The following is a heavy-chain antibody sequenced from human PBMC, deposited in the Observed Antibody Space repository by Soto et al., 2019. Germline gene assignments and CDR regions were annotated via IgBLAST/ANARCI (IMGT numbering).Heavy chain of an antibody. CDR1: GGSFSGYY. D-gene: IGHD5-18*01. V-gene: IGHV4-34*01. Sequence: PSETLSLTCAVYGGSFSGYYWSWIRQPPGKGLEWIGEINHSGSTNYNPSLKSRVTISVDTSKNQFSLKLSSVTAADTAVYYCARGKANSYTIPHYYYGMDVWGQGTTVTVSS. CDR3: ARGKANSYTIPHYYYGMDV. CDR2: INHSGST. J-gene: IGHJ6*02.